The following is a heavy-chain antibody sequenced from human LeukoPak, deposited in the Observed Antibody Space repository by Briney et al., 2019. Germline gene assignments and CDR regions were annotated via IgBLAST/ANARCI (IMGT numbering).Heavy chain of an antibody. CDR1: GYRFFTYW. Sequence: GESLKISCTGSGYRFFTYWIAWVRQLPGKGLEWMGIIYPGDSETHYGPSFQGQVTISADKSISTTYLHWSSLKASDTAMYYCGRLYGGFDYWGQGTLVTVSS. CDR3: GRLYGGFDY. CDR2: IYPGDSET. D-gene: IGHD2-8*01. V-gene: IGHV5-51*01. J-gene: IGHJ4*02.